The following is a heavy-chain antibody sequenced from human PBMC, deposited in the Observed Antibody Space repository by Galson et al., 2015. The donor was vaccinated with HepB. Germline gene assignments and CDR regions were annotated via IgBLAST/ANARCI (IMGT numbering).Heavy chain of an antibody. J-gene: IGHJ4*02. Sequence: SLRLSCAASGFTFRSYWMSWVRQAPGKGLEWVANIKQDGSEKYYVDSVKGRFTISRDNAKNSLYLQMNSLRAEDTAVYYCARDRGIVGATAPYWGQGTLVTVSS. V-gene: IGHV3-7*01. CDR2: IKQDGSEK. D-gene: IGHD1-26*01. CDR3: ARDRGIVGATAPY. CDR1: GFTFRSYW.